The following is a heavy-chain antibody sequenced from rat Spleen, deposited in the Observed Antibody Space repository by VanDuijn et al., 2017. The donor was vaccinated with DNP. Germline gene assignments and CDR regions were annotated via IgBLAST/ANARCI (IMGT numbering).Heavy chain of an antibody. CDR2: IFYDGSRT. CDR3: VTHENYYDGSYWFAY. CDR1: GVTFSDYN. J-gene: IGHJ3*01. Sequence: EVKLVESGGGLVQPGGSLKLSCAASGVTFSDYNMAWVRQAPKKGLEWVATIFYDGSRTYYRDSVKGRFTISRDNANSTLHLQMDSLRSEDTAIYHCVTHENYYDGSYWFAYWGQGTLVTVSS. D-gene: IGHD1-12*02. V-gene: IGHV5S10*01.